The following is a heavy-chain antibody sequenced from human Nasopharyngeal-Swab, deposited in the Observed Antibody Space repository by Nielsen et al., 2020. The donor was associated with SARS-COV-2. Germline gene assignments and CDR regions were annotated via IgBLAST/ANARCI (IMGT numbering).Heavy chain of an antibody. V-gene: IGHV5-51*01. CDR2: IYPGDSDT. D-gene: IGHD6-19*01. J-gene: IGHJ4*02. Sequence: VRQMPGKGLEWMGIIYPGDSDTRYCPSFQGQVTISADKSISTAYLQWSSLKASDTAMYYCARHGSGWYGYFDYWGQGTLVTVSS. CDR3: ARHGSGWYGYFDY.